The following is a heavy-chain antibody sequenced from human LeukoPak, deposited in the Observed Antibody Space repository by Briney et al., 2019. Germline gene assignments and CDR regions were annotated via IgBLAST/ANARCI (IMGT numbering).Heavy chain of an antibody. CDR2: ISYDGSNK. CDR1: RFTFSNYV. D-gene: IGHD6-19*01. V-gene: IGHV3-30*18. J-gene: IGHJ4*02. Sequence: GGSLRLSCAASRFTFSNYVMSWVRQAPGKGLEWVAVISYDGSNKYYADSVKGRFTISRDNSKNTLYLQMNSLRAEDTAVYYCAKLTPDSSGWTSWGQGTLVTVSS. CDR3: AKLTPDSSGWTS.